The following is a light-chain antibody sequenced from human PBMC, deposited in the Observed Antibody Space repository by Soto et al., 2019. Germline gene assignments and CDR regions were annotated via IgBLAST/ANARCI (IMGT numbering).Light chain of an antibody. CDR1: QSISSW. CDR3: QQYNSYPWT. Sequence: DIQITQSPATLSASVEDRVTITFRSSQSISSWLAWYQQKPGKAPKLMIYDASSFESGVPSRFSGSASPTEFTLTITSLQTDDFATCYCQQYNSYPWTFGQGTKV. CDR2: DAS. V-gene: IGKV1-5*01. J-gene: IGKJ1*01.